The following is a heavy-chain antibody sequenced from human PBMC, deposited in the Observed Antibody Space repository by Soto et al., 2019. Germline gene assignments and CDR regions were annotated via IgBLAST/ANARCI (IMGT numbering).Heavy chain of an antibody. V-gene: IGHV1-69*01. D-gene: IGHD3-22*01. Sequence: QVQLVQSGAEVKKPGSSVKVSCKASGGTFSSYAISWVRQAPGQGLEWMGGIIPIFGTANYAQKFQGRVTITADESPSTAYMELSSLRSEDTAVYYCARPQSITMIVVVPTPFDYWGQGTLVTVSS. CDR3: ARPQSITMIVVVPTPFDY. CDR1: GGTFSSYA. J-gene: IGHJ4*02. CDR2: IIPIFGTA.